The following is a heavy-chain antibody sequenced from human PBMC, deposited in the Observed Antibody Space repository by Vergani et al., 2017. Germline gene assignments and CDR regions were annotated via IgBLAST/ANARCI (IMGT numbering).Heavy chain of an antibody. D-gene: IGHD4-23*01. CDR3: ASQDDHNGNPGAFDI. V-gene: IGHV4-31*03. CDR1: GGSLSCGSYY. CDR2: IYNSGST. J-gene: IGHJ3*02. Sequence: QVQLQESGPGLLQPSQTLSLTCTVSGGSLSCGSYYLSWVRQRPGKGLEWIGYIYNSGSTYYNPSLKSRVTISVDSSKNQFSLKLSSVTAADTAVYYCASQDDHNGNPGAFDIWGQGTMVTVSS.